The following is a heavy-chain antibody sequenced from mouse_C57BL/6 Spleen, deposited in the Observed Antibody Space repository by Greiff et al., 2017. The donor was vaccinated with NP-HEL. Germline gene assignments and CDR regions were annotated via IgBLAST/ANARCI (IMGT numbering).Heavy chain of an antibody. CDR3: ARSGKSYFDY. CDR1: GFTFTDYY. Sequence: EVKLVESGGGLVQPGGSLSLSCAASGFTFTDYYMSWVRQPPGKALEWLGFIRNKANGYTTEYSASVKGRFTISRDNSQSILYLQMNALRAEDSATYYCARSGKSYFDYWGQGTTLTVSS. CDR2: IRNKANGYTT. V-gene: IGHV7-3*01. J-gene: IGHJ2*01.